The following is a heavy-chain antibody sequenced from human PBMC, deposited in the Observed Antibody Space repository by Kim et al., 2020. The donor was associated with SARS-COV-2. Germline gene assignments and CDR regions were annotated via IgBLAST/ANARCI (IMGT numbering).Heavy chain of an antibody. Sequence: RYSPPVKGQVTISAAKSISTAYLQWSSLKASDTAMYYCARRATVVTPDDYWGQGTLVTVSS. CDR3: ARRATVVTPDDY. D-gene: IGHD4-17*01. J-gene: IGHJ4*02. V-gene: IGHV5-51*01.